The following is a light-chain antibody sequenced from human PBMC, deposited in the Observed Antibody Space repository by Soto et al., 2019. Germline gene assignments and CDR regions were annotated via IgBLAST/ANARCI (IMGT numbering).Light chain of an antibody. CDR2: SAS. J-gene: IGKJ4*01. Sequence: EIVMTQSPATLSVSPGDRATISCRASQSVGSHFAWYQQRPGQAPRLLIYSASYRDTGIPARFSGSGSGTDFTLTISSVEPEDFAVYYCQQRSNWPLTFGGGTKVDI. CDR3: QQRSNWPLT. CDR1: QSVGSH. V-gene: IGKV3-11*01.